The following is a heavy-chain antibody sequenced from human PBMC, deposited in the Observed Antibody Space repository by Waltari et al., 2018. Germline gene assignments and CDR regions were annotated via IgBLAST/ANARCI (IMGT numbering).Heavy chain of an antibody. V-gene: IGHV1-46*03. CDR2: INPSDGGT. J-gene: IGHJ6*02. CDR3: TRDKLDYYNGMDV. D-gene: IGHD3-3*02. CDR1: TFSSYF. Sequence: TFSSYFIFWVRQAPGQGLEWMGIINPSDGGTNYPQKFQDRVTMTRDTSTSTVYMELRSLRSEDTAVYYCTRDKLDYYNGMDVWGQGTTVTVSS.